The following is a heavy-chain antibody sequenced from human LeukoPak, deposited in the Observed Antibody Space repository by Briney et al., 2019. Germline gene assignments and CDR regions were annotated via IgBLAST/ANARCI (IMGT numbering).Heavy chain of an antibody. D-gene: IGHD1-26*01. V-gene: IGHV3-30*18. CDR3: AKDREVGAYYFDY. J-gene: IGHJ4*02. CDR1: GFTFSTYD. Sequence: GRSLTLSCAASGFTFSTYDMHWVRQAPGKGLEWVAVISYDGSNKYYADSVKGRFTISRDSSKNTLYLQMNSLRAEDTAVYYCAKDREVGAYYFDYWGQGTLVTVSS. CDR2: ISYDGSNK.